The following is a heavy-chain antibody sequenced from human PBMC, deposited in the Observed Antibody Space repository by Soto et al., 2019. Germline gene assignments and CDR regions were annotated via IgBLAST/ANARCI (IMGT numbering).Heavy chain of an antibody. CDR1: GYTLTELS. J-gene: IGHJ4*02. CDR2: FDPEDGET. CDR3: ATGPDYGGNSAQYYFDY. V-gene: IGHV1-24*01. D-gene: IGHD4-17*01. Sequence: EASVKVSCKVSGYTLTELSMHWVRQAPGKGLEWMGGFDPEDGETIYAQKFQGRVTKTEDTSTDTAYMELSSLRSEDTAVYYCATGPDYGGNSAQYYFDYWGQGTLVTVSS.